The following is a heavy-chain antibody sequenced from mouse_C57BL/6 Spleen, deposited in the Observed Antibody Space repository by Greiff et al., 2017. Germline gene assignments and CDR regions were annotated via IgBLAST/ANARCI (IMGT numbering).Heavy chain of an antibody. V-gene: IGHV1-55*01. Sequence: VQLQQSGAELVKPGASVKMSCKASGYTFTSYWITWVKQRPGQGLEWIGDIYPGSGSTNYNEKFKSKATLTVDTSSSTAYMQLSSLTSEDSAVYYCARRRGDGYYWYFDVWGTGTTVTVSS. CDR1: GYTFTSYW. J-gene: IGHJ1*03. CDR2: IYPGSGST. CDR3: ARRRGDGYYWYFDV. D-gene: IGHD2-3*01.